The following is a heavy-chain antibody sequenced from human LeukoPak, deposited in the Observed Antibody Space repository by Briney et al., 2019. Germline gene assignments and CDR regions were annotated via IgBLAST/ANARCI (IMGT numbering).Heavy chain of an antibody. CDR1: GFTFSSYW. D-gene: IGHD5/OR15-5a*01. Sequence: GGSLRLSSAASGFTFSSYWMSWVRQAPGGGLEWVANIKQDGTEKYYMDSVKGRFSISRDNAKNSLYLQMNALRAEDTAVYYCARGVRPDYWGQGTLVTVST. J-gene: IGHJ4*02. CDR2: IKQDGTEK. CDR3: ARGVRPDY. V-gene: IGHV3-7*04.